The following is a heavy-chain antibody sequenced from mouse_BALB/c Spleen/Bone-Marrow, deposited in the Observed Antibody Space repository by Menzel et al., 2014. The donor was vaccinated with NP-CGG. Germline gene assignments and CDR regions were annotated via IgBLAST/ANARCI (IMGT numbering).Heavy chain of an antibody. CDR1: GYTFTSYW. CDR2: IYPGDGDT. D-gene: IGHD1-1*01. J-gene: IGHJ2*01. Sequence: QVQLKESGAELARPGASVKLSCKASGYTFTSYWMQWVKQRPGQGLEWIGAIYPGDGDTRYTQKFKGKATLTADKSSSTAYMQLSSLTSVDSAVYFCARLLGYYFDYWGQGTTLTVSS. CDR3: ARLLGYYFDY. V-gene: IGHV1-87*01.